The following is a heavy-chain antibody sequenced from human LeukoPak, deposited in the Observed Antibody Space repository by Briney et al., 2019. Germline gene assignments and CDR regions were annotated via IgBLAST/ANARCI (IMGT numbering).Heavy chain of an antibody. V-gene: IGHV4-34*01. D-gene: IGHD3-10*01. Sequence: SETLSLTCAVYGGSFSGYYWSWIRQPPGKGLEWIGEINHSGSTNYNPSLKSRVTISVDTSKNQFSLKLSSVTAADTAVYYCARGPPPRIRGKGRFDYWGQGTLVTVSS. J-gene: IGHJ4*02. CDR1: GGSFSGYY. CDR3: ARGPPPRIRGKGRFDY. CDR2: INHSGST.